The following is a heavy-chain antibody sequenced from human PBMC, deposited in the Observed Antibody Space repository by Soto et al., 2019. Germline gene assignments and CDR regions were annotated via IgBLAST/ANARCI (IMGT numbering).Heavy chain of an antibody. Sequence: QVQLVQSGAEVKKPGSSVKVSCKTSGYIFNIYAINWVRQAPGQGLEWMGGIIPIFDSAKYAQKFQGRVTITADESTSTGYMELSSLRFEDTAVYYCARDQNYYDSSGYSPFDPWGQGTLVIVSS. CDR2: IIPIFDSA. V-gene: IGHV1-69*01. CDR3: ARDQNYYDSSGYSPFDP. J-gene: IGHJ5*02. D-gene: IGHD3-22*01. CDR1: GYIFNIYA.